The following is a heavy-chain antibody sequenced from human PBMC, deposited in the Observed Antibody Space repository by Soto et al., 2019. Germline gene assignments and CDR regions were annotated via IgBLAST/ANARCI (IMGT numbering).Heavy chain of an antibody. V-gene: IGHV1-69*02. Sequence: QVPLVQSGAEVKKPGSSVKVSCKASGGTFSSYPISWVRQAPGQGLEWMGRIIPFLGIANYAQKFQGRVTITADKSTSTAYMDLPSLRSEYTALYYCATGPAGYCFKTSCYSYFQHWAQGTLVTVS. CDR1: GGTFSSYP. J-gene: IGHJ1*01. CDR2: IIPFLGIA. CDR3: ATGPAGYCFKTSCYSYFQH. D-gene: IGHD2-2*01.